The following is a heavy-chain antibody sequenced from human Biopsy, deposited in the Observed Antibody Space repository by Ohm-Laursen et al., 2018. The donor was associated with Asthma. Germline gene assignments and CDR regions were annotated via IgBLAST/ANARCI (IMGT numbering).Heavy chain of an antibody. CDR2: INAGNGNT. CDR1: GDSFSNYA. J-gene: IGHJ3*02. Sequence: ASVKVSCKASGDSFSNYAISWVRQAPGQRLEWMGWINAGNGNTKYSQKFQGRLTISRDTSASTAYMDLSSLRSEDTAVYYCARTYFDFLTGQVHDAFAMWGQGTMVTVSS. V-gene: IGHV1-3*01. D-gene: IGHD3-9*01. CDR3: ARTYFDFLTGQVHDAFAM.